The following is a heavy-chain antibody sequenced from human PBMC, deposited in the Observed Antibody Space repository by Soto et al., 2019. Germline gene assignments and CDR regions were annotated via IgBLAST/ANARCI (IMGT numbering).Heavy chain of an antibody. J-gene: IGHJ3*02. D-gene: IGHD6-13*01. CDR3: ASFLPLAAAGRFDAFDI. CDR1: GFTFSSYS. Sequence: LRLSCAASGFTFSSYSMNWVRQAPGKGLEWVSSISSSSSYIYYADSVKGRFTISRDNAKNSLYLQMNSLRAEDTAVYYCASFLPLAAAGRFDAFDIWGQGTMVTVSS. V-gene: IGHV3-21*01. CDR2: ISSSSSYI.